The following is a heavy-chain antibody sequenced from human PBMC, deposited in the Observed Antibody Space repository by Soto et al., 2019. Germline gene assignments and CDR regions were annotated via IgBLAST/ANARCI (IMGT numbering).Heavy chain of an antibody. J-gene: IGHJ3*02. V-gene: IGHV3-23*01. CDR2: IRGSGGST. D-gene: IGHD2-15*01. CDR3: ARPEVVAATPFDAFDI. CDR1: GFSFSSYA. Sequence: PGGSLRLSCAASGFSFSSYAMSWVRQAPGKGLEWVSAIRGSGGSTYYADSVKGRFTISRDNSKNTLYLQMNSLRAEDTAVYYCARPEVVAATPFDAFDIWGQGTMVTVSS.